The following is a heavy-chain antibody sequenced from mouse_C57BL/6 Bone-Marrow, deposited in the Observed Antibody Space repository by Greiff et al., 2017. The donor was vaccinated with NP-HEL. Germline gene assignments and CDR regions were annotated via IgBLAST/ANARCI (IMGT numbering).Heavy chain of an antibody. CDR3: AREGYDGYLYYFDY. Sequence: QVQLQQSGAELVRPGTSVKMSCKASGYTFTNYWIGWAKQRPGHGLEWIGDIYPGGGYTNYNEKFKGKATLTADKSSSTAYMQCSSLTSEDSAIYYCAREGYDGYLYYFDYWGQGTTLTVSS. CDR1: GYTFTNYW. D-gene: IGHD2-3*01. CDR2: IYPGGGYT. V-gene: IGHV1-63*01. J-gene: IGHJ2*01.